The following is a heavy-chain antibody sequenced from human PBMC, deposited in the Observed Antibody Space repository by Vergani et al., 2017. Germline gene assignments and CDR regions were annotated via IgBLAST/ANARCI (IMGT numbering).Heavy chain of an antibody. Sequence: QVQLVESGGGVVQPGRSLRLSCAASGFTFSSYGMHWVRQAPGKGLEWVAFIWYDGSNKYYADSVKGRFTISRDNSKNTLYLQMNSLRAEDTAVYYCARASLAVACILRRFGMDVWGQGTTVTVSS. J-gene: IGHJ6*02. CDR1: GFTFSSYG. CDR3: ARASLAVACILRRFGMDV. D-gene: IGHD6-19*01. CDR2: IWYDGSNK. V-gene: IGHV3-33*01.